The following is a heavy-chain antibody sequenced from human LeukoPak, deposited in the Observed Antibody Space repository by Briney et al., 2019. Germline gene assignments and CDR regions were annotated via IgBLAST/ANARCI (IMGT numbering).Heavy chain of an antibody. J-gene: IGHJ5*02. Sequence: GGSLRLSCAASGFTFSSYWMHWVRQAPGKGLVWVSRINSDGSTTSYADSVKGRFTFSRDNAKNTLYLQMNSLRAEDTAVYYCARGAGYSSSWYGPWGQGTLVTVSS. V-gene: IGHV3-74*01. CDR2: INSDGSTT. CDR3: ARGAGYSSSWYGP. CDR1: GFTFSSYW. D-gene: IGHD6-13*01.